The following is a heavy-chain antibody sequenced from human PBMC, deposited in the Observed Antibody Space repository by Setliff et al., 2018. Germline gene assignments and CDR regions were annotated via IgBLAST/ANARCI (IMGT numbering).Heavy chain of an antibody. J-gene: IGHJ6*02. CDR3: ARDTEGRYNFWSGYYEDYYYYGMDV. V-gene: IGHV4-59*12. D-gene: IGHD3-3*01. CDR1: GGSINNYH. CDR2: GYNGNT. Sequence: PSETLSLTCTVSGGSINNYHWNWIRQPPGKGLEWIGYGYNGNTHYNPSLNSRVTMSVDTSKNQFSLKLSSVTAADTAVYYCARDTEGRYNFWSGYYEDYYYYGMDVWGQGTTVTVSS.